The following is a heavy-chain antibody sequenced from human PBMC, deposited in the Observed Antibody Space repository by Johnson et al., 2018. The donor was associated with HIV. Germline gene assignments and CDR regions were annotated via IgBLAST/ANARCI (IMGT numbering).Heavy chain of an antibody. D-gene: IGHD3-10*01. J-gene: IGHJ3*02. V-gene: IGHV3-30*04. CDR2: ISDDGSNK. CDR1: GFTFSSYA. CDR3: CYGSGTYDGPAFDI. Sequence: QVQLVESGGGVVQPGRSLRLSCAASGFTFSSYAMHWVRQAPAKWLQWVAVISDDGSNKYYADSMKGRFTISRDNSKNTLYLKMNSLIHEDTAVYYCCYGSGTYDGPAFDIWGQGTVVIVSS.